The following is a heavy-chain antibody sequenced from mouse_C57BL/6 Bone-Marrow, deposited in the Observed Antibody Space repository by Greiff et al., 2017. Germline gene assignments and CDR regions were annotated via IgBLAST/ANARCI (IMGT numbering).Heavy chain of an antibody. D-gene: IGHD1-1*01. CDR3: AFITTVVAPSY. J-gene: IGHJ3*01. CDR2: IYPRDGSI. CDR1: GYTFTSSD. Sequence: PLQQSGPELVKPGASVKLSCKASGYTFTSSDINWVKQRPGQGLEWIGWIYPRDGSIKYNVKIKGKATLPVDTSSSTAYMELHSLTSEDYAVYFCAFITTVVAPSYWGQGTLVTVSA. V-gene: IGHV1-85*01.